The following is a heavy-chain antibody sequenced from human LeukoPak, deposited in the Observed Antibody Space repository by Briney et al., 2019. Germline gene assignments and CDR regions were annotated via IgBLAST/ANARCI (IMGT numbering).Heavy chain of an antibody. CDR2: MSPKSGNT. Sequence: EASVKVSCKASGYTFTGYYMHWVRQATGQGLEWMGWMSPKSGNTDYAQKFQGRVTMTRNTSINTAYLELSSLRSDDTAVYFCARGVGGLGNMDVWGKGTTV. CDR3: ARGVGGLGNMDV. CDR1: GYTFTGYY. J-gene: IGHJ6*03. D-gene: IGHD3-16*01. V-gene: IGHV1-8*02.